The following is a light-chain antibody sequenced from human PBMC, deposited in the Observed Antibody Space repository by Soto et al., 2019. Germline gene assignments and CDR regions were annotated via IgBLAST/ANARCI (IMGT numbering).Light chain of an antibody. CDR3: SAYRSGSTVV. V-gene: IGLV2-14*01. Sequence: QSVLTQPASVSGSPGQSITISCTGTISDVGGYNYVSWYQQFSGKAPTLIIYEVTNRPSGISNRFSGSKSGETASLTISGLRADDEADYYCSAYRSGSTVVFGGGTKVTVL. CDR2: EVT. J-gene: IGLJ2*01. CDR1: ISDVGGYNY.